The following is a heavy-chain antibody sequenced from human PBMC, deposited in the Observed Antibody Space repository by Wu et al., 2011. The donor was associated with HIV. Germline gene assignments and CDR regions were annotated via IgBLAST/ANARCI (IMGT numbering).Heavy chain of an antibody. CDR3: ARASGYNFLRLYYGMDV. CDR2: IIPIFGTT. D-gene: IGHD5-12*01. CDR1: GDTFNNYA. Sequence: QVQLVQSGAEVKKPGSSVKVSCKASGDTFNNYAISWVRQAPGQGLEWMGRIIPIFGTTNYAQKFQGRVTITADKSTSTAYMELSSLRSEDTAVYYCARASGYNFLRLYYGMDVWGQGTTVSVSS. J-gene: IGHJ6*02. V-gene: IGHV1-69*14.